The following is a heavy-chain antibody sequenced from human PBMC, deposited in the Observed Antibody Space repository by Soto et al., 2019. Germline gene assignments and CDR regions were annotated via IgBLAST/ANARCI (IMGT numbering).Heavy chain of an antibody. CDR1: GGTFSSHT. Sequence: QVQLVQSGAEVKKPGSSMKVSCKASGGTFSSHTMSWVRQAPGQGLEWMGRIIPILGITNYAKKFQGRVTITADKSTSTAYMELSSLRSEDTAVYYCARHHCVGTSCSAGGWNYYYGMDVWGQGTTVTVSS. V-gene: IGHV1-69*02. CDR2: IIPILGIT. D-gene: IGHD2-2*01. J-gene: IGHJ6*02. CDR3: ARHHCVGTSCSAGGWNYYYGMDV.